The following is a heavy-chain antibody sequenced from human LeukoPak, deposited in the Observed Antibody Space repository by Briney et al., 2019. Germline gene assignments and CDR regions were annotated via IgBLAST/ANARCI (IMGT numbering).Heavy chain of an antibody. D-gene: IGHD4-17*01. CDR2: ISYDGSNK. V-gene: IGHV3-30*18. Sequence: QPGRSLRLSCAASGFTFSSYGMHWVRQAPGKGLEWVAVISYDGSNKYYADSVKGRFTISRDNSKNTLYLQMNSLRAEDTAVYYCAKDRSYGDYAPPDYWGQGTLVTVSS. J-gene: IGHJ4*02. CDR1: GFTFSSYG. CDR3: AKDRSYGDYAPPDY.